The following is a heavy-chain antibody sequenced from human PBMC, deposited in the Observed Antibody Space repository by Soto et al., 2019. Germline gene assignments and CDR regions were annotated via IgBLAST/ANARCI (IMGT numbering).Heavy chain of an antibody. V-gene: IGHV4-39*02. CDR3: ARDCHNLIRGCTNDI. D-gene: IGHD3-10*01. CDR1: WGSVSSGDYY. J-gene: IGHJ3*02. CDR2: VFYSGTT. Sequence: PSEHLSLTYTVSWGSVSSGDYYWGWVRQPPGKGLEWIGTVFYSGTTYYNPSLKSRVTISVDTSKNLFSLMLSSVTAADTAVDECARDCHNLIRGCTNDIWRQ.